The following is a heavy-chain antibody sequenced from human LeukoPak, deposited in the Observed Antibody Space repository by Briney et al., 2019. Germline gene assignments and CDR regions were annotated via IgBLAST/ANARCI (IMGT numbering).Heavy chain of an antibody. Sequence: ASVKVSCKASGYTFTSYYMHWVRQAPGQGLEWMGIINPSGGSTSYAQKFQGRVTMTRDMSTSTVYMELSSLRSEDTAVYYCAKDGGQTYYFDYWGQGTLVTVSS. V-gene: IGHV1-46*01. CDR3: AKDGGQTYYFDY. CDR1: GYTFTSYY. CDR2: INPSGGST. D-gene: IGHD4-23*01. J-gene: IGHJ4*02.